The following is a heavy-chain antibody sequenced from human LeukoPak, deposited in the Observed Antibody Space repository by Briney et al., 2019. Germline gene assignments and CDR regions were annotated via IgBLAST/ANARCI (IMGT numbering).Heavy chain of an antibody. D-gene: IGHD1-26*01. CDR3: ARERGSYFLSEFDP. CDR1: GYSISSGYY. CDR2: IFHSGGT. J-gene: IGHJ5*02. Sequence: TSETLSLTCSVSGYSISSGYYWGWIRQPPGKGLEWIGNIFHSGGTYYNPSLKSRVTISVDTSKNQFSLKLSSVTAADTAVYYCARERGSYFLSEFDPWGQGTLVTVSS. V-gene: IGHV4-38-2*02.